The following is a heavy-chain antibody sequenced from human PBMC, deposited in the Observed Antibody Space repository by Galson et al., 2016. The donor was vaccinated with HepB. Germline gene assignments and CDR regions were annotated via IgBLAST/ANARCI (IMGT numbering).Heavy chain of an antibody. CDR3: AKVAMEWVIEN. V-gene: IGHV3-7*01. Sequence: AASGFRFSDYWMTWVRQAPGEGLEWVANIKPDGSEKFYLDSVRGRFTISRDYAKDSLYLQVNSLRAEDTVVYYCAKVAMEWVIENWGQGTRVTVSS. CDR2: IKPDGSEK. J-gene: IGHJ4*02. D-gene: IGHD3-3*01. CDR1: GFRFSDYW.